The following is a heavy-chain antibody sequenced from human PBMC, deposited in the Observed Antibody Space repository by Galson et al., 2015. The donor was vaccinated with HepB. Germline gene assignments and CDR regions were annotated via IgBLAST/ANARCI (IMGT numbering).Heavy chain of an antibody. CDR1: GGTFSSYA. Sequence: SCKASGGTFSSYAVSWVRQAPGQGLEWMGGIIPILGTPNYAQKFQDRVTITADESTGISYMELSSLRSEDTAVYYCARVGGRLGYCSGGSCSNWFDPWGQGTLVSVSS. CDR3: ARVGGRLGYCSGGSCSNWFDP. CDR2: IIPILGTP. J-gene: IGHJ5*02. V-gene: IGHV1-69*01. D-gene: IGHD2-15*01.